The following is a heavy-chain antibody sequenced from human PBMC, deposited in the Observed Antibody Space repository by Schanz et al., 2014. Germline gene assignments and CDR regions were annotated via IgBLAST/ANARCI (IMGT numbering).Heavy chain of an antibody. CDR3: ARDDRAYYYGMDV. Sequence: QVQLVQSGAEVHKPGASLKISCKASGYTFTNFFLHWVRQAPGQGLEWMGWINPNTGGTNFAQKFQGWVTVTRDTSISTVYMELSRVTYKDTAVYYCARDDRAYYYGMDVWGQGTTVTVS. D-gene: IGHD3-22*01. J-gene: IGHJ6*02. V-gene: IGHV1-2*04. CDR1: GYTFTNFF. CDR2: INPNTGGT.